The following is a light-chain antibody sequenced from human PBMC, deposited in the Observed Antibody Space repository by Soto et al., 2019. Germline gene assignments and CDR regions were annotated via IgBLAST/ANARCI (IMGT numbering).Light chain of an antibody. CDR2: DAS. J-gene: IGKJ1*01. V-gene: IGKV3-20*01. CDR1: QSVTNNY. Sequence: PGERSTLSFRASQSVTNNYLAWYQQKPGQAPRLLISDASTRASGIPDRFSGSGSGTDFTLTISGLEPEDFAVYYCQQYGTAPRTFGQGTKVDIK. CDR3: QQYGTAPRT.